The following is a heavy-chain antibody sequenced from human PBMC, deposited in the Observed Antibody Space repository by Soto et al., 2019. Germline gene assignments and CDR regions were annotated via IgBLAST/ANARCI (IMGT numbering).Heavy chain of an antibody. J-gene: IGHJ4*02. CDR1: GYTFTTYY. Sequence: QVHLVQSGAEVKRPGASVKISCRTSGYTFTTYYIHWVRQAPGQGLEWMGIINPIGGSTTYPQKFQGRVTMTRDTPTSTVYLDLGCLSSEDTAVYYCARGHTAADHWGQGTLVTVSS. D-gene: IGHD2-2*01. CDR2: INPIGGST. V-gene: IGHV1-46*01. CDR3: ARGHTAADH.